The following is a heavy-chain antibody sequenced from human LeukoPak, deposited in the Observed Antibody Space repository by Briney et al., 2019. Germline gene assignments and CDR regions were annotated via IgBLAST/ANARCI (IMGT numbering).Heavy chain of an antibody. CDR2: ISYDGSNK. CDR3: ARDRIGYCSSTSCWSFDY. Sequence: GGSLRLSCAASGFTFSSYAMHWVRQAPGKGLEWVAVISYDGSNKYYADSVKGRFTISRDNSKNTLYLQMNSLRAEDTAVYYCARDRIGYCSSTSCWSFDYWGQGTLVTVSS. CDR1: GFTFSSYA. J-gene: IGHJ4*02. D-gene: IGHD2-2*01. V-gene: IGHV3-30-3*01.